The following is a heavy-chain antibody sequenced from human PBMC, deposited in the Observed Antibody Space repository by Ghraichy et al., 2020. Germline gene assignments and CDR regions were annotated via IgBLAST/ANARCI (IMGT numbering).Heavy chain of an antibody. Sequence: GSLRLSCAASGLTFSSYAMSWVRQAPGKGLEWVSGISGSGDRTYYADSVKGRFAISRDNSKNTLYLQMNSLRAEDTAVYYCAKDDKVRGVVVIPYYFDYWGQGTLVTVSS. CDR1: GLTFSSYA. CDR2: ISGSGDRT. CDR3: AKDDKVRGVVVIPYYFDY. V-gene: IGHV3-23*01. J-gene: IGHJ4*02. D-gene: IGHD3-10*01.